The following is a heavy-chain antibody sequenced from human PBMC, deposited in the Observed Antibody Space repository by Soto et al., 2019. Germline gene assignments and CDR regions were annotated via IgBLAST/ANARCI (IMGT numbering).Heavy chain of an antibody. CDR3: AKGSIEYSASVDN. J-gene: IGHJ4*02. CDR2: IFRGGST. Sequence: EVQLVESGGGVIQPGGSLRLSCAASDFSVSSNYMSWVRQAPGKGLEWVAVIFRGGSTYYADSVQGRFTISRDSSENLLSLEMNSLRAEDTAIYFCAKGSIEYSASVDNWGQGTLVLVSS. CDR1: DFSVSSNY. D-gene: IGHD5-12*01. V-gene: IGHV3-53*01.